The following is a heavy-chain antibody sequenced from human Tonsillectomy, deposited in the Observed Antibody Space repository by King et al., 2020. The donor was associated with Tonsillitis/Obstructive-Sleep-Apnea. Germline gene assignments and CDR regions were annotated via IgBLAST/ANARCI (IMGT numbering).Heavy chain of an antibody. CDR3: ARPSDYGDYPKHAFDI. J-gene: IGHJ3*02. CDR2: IYPGDSDT. V-gene: IGHV5-51*01. Sequence: VQLVESGAEVKKPGESLKISCKGSGYSFTSYWIGWVRQMPGKGLEWMGIIYPGDSDTRYSPSFQGQVTISADKSISTAYLQWSSLKASDTAMYYCARPSDYGDYPKHAFDIWGQGTMVTVSS. D-gene: IGHD4-17*01. CDR1: GYSFTSYW.